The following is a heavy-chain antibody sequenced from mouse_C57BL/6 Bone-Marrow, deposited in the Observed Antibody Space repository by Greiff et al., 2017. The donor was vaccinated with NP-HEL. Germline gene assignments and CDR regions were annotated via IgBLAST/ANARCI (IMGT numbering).Heavy chain of an antibody. D-gene: IGHD1-1*01. CDR2: IDPNSGGT. V-gene: IGHV1-72*01. CDR1: GYTFTSYW. J-gene: IGHJ4*01. Sequence: QVQLQQSGAELVKPGASVKLSCKASGYTFTSYWMHWVKQRPGRGLEWIGRIDPNSGGTKYNEKFKSKATLTVDKPSSTAYMQLSSLTSEDSAVYYCARYYGSSDYYAMDYWGQGTSVTVSS. CDR3: ARYYGSSDYYAMDY.